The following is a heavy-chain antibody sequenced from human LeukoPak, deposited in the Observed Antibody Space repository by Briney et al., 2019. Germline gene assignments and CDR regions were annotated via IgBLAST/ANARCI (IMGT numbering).Heavy chain of an antibody. CDR1: GGSFSGYY. Sequence: SETLSLTCAVYGGSFSGYYWSWIRQPPGKGLEWIGEINHSGSTNYNPSLKSRVTISVDTSKNQFSLRLTSVTAADTAMYYCARDDGDSTMGYYFDYWGQGTLVTVSS. J-gene: IGHJ4*02. CDR3: ARDDGDSTMGYYFDY. CDR2: INHSGST. D-gene: IGHD4-17*01. V-gene: IGHV4-34*01.